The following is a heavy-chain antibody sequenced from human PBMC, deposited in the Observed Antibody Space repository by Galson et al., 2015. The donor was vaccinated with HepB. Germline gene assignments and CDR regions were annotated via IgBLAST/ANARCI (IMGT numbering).Heavy chain of an antibody. V-gene: IGHV3-23*01. CDR1: GFTFSSYA. J-gene: IGHJ4*02. Sequence: SLRLSCAASGFTFSSYAISWVRQAPGKGLEWVSAISGSGGSTYYADSVKGRFTISRDNSKNTLYLQMNSLRAEDTAVYYCAKDPRLGATIGYWGQGTLVTVSS. CDR3: AKDPRLGATIGY. CDR2: ISGSGGST. D-gene: IGHD1-26*01.